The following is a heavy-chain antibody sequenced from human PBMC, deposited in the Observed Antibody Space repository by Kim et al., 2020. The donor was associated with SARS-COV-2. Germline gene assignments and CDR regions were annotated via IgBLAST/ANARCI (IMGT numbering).Heavy chain of an antibody. D-gene: IGHD3-22*01. Sequence: GGSLRLSCAASGFTFDDYVMHWVRQAPGKGLEWVSLISGNGDTTYYADSVRGRFTISRDNNKESLYLQMNSLRTEDTALYYCAKDTLNYYDTSGFLRYWGQGTLVTVSS. CDR3: AKDTLNYYDTSGFLRY. CDR2: ISGNGDTT. V-gene: IGHV3-43*02. CDR1: GFTFDDYV. J-gene: IGHJ4*02.